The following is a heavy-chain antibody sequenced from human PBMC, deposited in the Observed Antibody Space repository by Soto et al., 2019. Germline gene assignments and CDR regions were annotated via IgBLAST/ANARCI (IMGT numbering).Heavy chain of an antibody. CDR1: GFTFSSYW. D-gene: IGHD6-13*01. CDR2: INSDGSST. Sequence: GGSLRLSCAASGFTFSSYWMHWVRQAPGKGLVWVSRINSDGSSTSYADSVKGRFTISRDNAKNTLYLQMNSLRAEDTAVYYCARATEALVPPRDFDYWRQGTLVTVSS. V-gene: IGHV3-74*01. J-gene: IGHJ4*02. CDR3: ARATEALVPPRDFDY.